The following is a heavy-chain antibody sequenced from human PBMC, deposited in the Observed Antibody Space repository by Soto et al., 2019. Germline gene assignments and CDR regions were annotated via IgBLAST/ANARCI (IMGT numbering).Heavy chain of an antibody. CDR3: AQDLASAGLYYYCGMDG. V-gene: IGHV3-30*18. J-gene: IGHJ6*02. CDR2: ISYDGTEK. CDR1: GFTFSKYG. Sequence: LRLSCAASGFTFSKYGMHWVRQAPGKGLEWVAVISYDGTEKYYADSVKGRFSISRDNSKNILYLQMNSLRSDDMAVFYCAQDLASAGLYYYCGMDGWGQGTTVTVS.